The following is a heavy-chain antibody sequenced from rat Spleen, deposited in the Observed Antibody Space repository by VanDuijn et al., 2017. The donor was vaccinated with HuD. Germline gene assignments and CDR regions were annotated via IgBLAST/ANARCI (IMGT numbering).Heavy chain of an antibody. CDR2: ITNTGGDA. V-gene: IGHV5-31*01. Sequence: EVQLVESGGGLVQPGRSLTLSCVASGFTFKNYWMTWIRQAPGKGLEWVASITNTGGDAYYSDSVKGRFSISRDNAKSSLYLQMNSLRSGDTATYHCSRVMHPTVPFAYWGQGTLVTVSS. J-gene: IGHJ3*01. CDR1: GFTFKNYW. D-gene: IGHD1-6*01. CDR3: SRVMHPTVPFAY.